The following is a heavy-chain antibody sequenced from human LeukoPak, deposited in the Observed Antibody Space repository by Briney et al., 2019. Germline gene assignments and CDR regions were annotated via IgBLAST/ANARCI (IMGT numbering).Heavy chain of an antibody. V-gene: IGHV4-4*02. Sequence: SGPLSLTCTVSGDSINSLDLWSWVRQPPGKGLEWIGEMYLSGTTHSNPSVKSRVTISIDKSKNQFFLNLSSVTAADTAVYYCAGLVGRYSSGLYYYYFDYWGQGTLVTVSS. D-gene: IGHD3-22*01. J-gene: IGHJ4*02. CDR1: GDSINSLDL. CDR2: MYLSGTT. CDR3: AGLVGRYSSGLYYYYFDY.